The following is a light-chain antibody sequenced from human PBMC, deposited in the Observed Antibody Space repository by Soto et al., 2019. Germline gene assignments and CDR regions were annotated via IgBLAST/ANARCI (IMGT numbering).Light chain of an antibody. CDR1: QGISNH. J-gene: IGKJ1*01. Sequence: DMQMTQSPPSLSASVGDTVAITCRASQGISNHLAWYQQKPGKAPKLLIYAASTLQSGVPSRFSGSGSGTDFTLTISSLQPEDVATYYCQKYGRGPWTFGRGTKVEI. CDR3: QKYGRGPWT. V-gene: IGKV1-27*01. CDR2: AAS.